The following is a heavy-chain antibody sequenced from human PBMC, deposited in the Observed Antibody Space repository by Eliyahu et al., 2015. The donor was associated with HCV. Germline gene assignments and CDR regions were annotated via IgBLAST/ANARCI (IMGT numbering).Heavy chain of an antibody. CDR1: GFTFSRFA. Sequence: QVQLVESGGGVVQPGRSLRLSXAASGFTFSRFAMHWVRQAPGKGLEWVADISHDGTVKQYADSVKGRFSVSRDNSKSTLYLQMDSLRDEDTAVYYCAKDRRLEYTMDVWGQGTTVTVSS. V-gene: IGHV3-30*18. J-gene: IGHJ6*02. D-gene: IGHD1-1*01. CDR3: AKDRRLEYTMDV. CDR2: ISHDGTVK.